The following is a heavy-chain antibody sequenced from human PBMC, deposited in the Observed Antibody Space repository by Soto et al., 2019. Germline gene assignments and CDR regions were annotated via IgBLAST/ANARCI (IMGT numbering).Heavy chain of an antibody. J-gene: IGHJ6*02. D-gene: IGHD2-2*01. CDR2: IYYSGSS. Sequence: PSESLSLTCTVSGGSISSGDYYSSWIRKPPVKGLEWIGYIYYSGSSYYNPALKSRVTISVDTSKNQFSLKLSSATAADTAVYYCARVGWGYCSSTSCFQSGYYDMDVWGQGTTVTVSS. CDR3: ARVGWGYCSSTSCFQSGYYDMDV. CDR1: GGSISSGDYY. V-gene: IGHV4-30-4*01.